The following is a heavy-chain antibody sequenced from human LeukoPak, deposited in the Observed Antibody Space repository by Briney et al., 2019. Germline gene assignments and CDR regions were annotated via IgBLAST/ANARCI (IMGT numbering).Heavy chain of an antibody. CDR1: GFTFSSYA. J-gene: IGHJ4*02. Sequence: GGSLRLSCAASGFTFSSYAMSWVRQAPGKGLEWVSTISGSAGSTYYADSVKGRFTISRDSSNSTLHLQMNSLRAEDTAVYYCAKTTGYSSSWFIYWGQGTLVTVSS. CDR2: ISGSAGST. D-gene: IGHD6-13*01. CDR3: AKTTGYSSSWFIY. V-gene: IGHV3-23*01.